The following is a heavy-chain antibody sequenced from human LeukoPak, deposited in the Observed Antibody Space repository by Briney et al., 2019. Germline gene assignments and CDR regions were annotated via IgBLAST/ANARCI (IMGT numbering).Heavy chain of an antibody. CDR3: ARSPRILTGENFDY. D-gene: IGHD3-9*01. CDR2: INPNHGDT. V-gene: IGHV1-2*02. J-gene: IGHJ4*02. CDR1: GYTFTGYY. Sequence: ASVKVSCKASGYTFTGYYMHWVRQAPGQGLEWMGWINPNHGDTNYAQKFQDRVSMTRDTSISTAYMHLSRLRSDDTAVYYCARSPRILTGENFDYWGQGTLLTVSS.